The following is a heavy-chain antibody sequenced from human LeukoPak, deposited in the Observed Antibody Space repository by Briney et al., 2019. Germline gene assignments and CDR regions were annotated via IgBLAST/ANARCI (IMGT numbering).Heavy chain of an antibody. J-gene: IGHJ4*02. Sequence: GESLKISCKGSGYSFTTYWIGWVRQMPGKGLEWMGSIYPGDSDTRYSPSFQGQVTISADKSISTAYLQWSSLKASDTAMYYCASRTDDGRYCSSTSCYSHYYFDYWGQGTLVTVSS. CDR3: ASRTDDGRYCSSTSCYSHYYFDY. CDR1: GYSFTTYW. CDR2: IYPGDSDT. V-gene: IGHV5-51*01. D-gene: IGHD2-2*01.